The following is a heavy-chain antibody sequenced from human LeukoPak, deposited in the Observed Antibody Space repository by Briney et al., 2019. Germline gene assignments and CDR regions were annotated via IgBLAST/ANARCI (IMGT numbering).Heavy chain of an antibody. CDR3: ARGPPYYYYYYMDV. J-gene: IGHJ6*03. CDR1: GYTFTGYY. CDR2: LNPNSGGT. V-gene: IGHV1-2*02. Sequence: ASVKVSCKASGYTFTGYYMHWVRQAPGQGLDWMGWLNPNSGGTNYAQKFQGRVTMTRDTSISTAYMELSWLRSDDTAVYYCARGPPYYYYYYMDVWGKGATVTASS.